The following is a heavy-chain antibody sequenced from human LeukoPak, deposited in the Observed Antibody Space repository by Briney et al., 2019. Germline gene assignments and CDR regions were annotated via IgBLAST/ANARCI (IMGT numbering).Heavy chain of an antibody. CDR1: GFTFSRYS. D-gene: IGHD6-19*01. CDR2: ISSTSSYI. CDR3: ARDASGGWASYSFDY. J-gene: IGHJ4*02. Sequence: GGSLRLSCAASGFTFSRYSMNWVRQAPEKGLEWVSSISSTSSYIYYADSVKGRFTISRDNAKNSLYLQVSSLRAEDTAVYYCARDASGGWASYSFDYWGQGTLVTVSS. V-gene: IGHV3-21*01.